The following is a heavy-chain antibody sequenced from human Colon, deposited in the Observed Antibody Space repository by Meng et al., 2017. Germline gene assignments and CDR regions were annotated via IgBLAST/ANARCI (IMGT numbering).Heavy chain of an antibody. Sequence: GGSLRLSCAASGFTFSSYAMHWVRQAPGKGLEWVAVISYDGSNKYYADSVKGRFTISGDNSKNTLYLQMNSLRAEDTAVYYCASERTPLAAAGTELDYWGQGTLVTVSS. CDR2: ISYDGSNK. V-gene: IGHV3-30*04. CDR1: GFTFSSYA. D-gene: IGHD6-13*01. J-gene: IGHJ4*01. CDR3: ASERTPLAAAGTELDY.